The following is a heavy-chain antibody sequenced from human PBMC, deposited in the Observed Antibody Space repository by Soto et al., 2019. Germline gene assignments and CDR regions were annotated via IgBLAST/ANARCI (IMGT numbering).Heavy chain of an antibody. D-gene: IGHD2-15*01. CDR1: GDSISSSSSF. V-gene: IGHV4-39*01. J-gene: IGHJ5*02. Sequence: QLHLQESGPGLVKPSETLSLTCTVSGDSISSSSSFWAWIRQPPEKGLEWIGSIYYSGSTYYNPSLKSRVTISVDTSKNQFSLKLSSVTAADTAIFYCAKQTSTPYSSFDPWGQGTLVTVSS. CDR2: IYYSGST. CDR3: AKQTSTPYSSFDP.